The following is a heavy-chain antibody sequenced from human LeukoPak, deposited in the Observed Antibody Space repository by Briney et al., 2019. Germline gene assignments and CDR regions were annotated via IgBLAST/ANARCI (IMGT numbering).Heavy chain of an antibody. CDR1: GFTFSSYW. V-gene: IGHV3-74*01. D-gene: IGHD3-10*01. J-gene: IGHJ4*01. CDR2: INPDGSAT. Sequence: GGSLRLSCAASGFTFSSYWMYWVRQAPGQGLVWVSHINPDGSATNYADSVRGRFTISRDNAKNTLYLQMNSLRAEDTAVYYCAGVLGVRDLAYFDYWGHGTLVIVSS. CDR3: AGVLGVRDLAYFDY.